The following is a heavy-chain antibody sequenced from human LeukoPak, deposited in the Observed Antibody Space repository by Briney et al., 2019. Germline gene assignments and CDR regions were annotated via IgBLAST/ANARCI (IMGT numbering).Heavy chain of an antibody. J-gene: IGHJ6*03. D-gene: IGHD3-22*01. CDR1: GGSISSYY. Sequence: SETLSLTCTVSGGSISSYYWSWIRQPAGKGLEWVGRIYTSGSTNYNPSLKSRVTMSVDPSKNQFSLKLSSVTAADTAVYYCARDRRRYYYDSSGRRPPLYYMDVWGKGTTVTISS. V-gene: IGHV4-4*07. CDR3: ARDRRRYYYDSSGRRPPLYYMDV. CDR2: IYTSGST.